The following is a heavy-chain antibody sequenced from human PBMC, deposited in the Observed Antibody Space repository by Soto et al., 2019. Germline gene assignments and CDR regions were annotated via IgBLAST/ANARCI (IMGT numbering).Heavy chain of an antibody. V-gene: IGHV3-23*01. Sequence: VHLSESGGALVQPGGSLRLSCAASGFTFRVYAMSWFRQAPGGGLEWVSAIGGTGNTTYYADSVKGRFTIARDNSRDTVYLQMTSLRVEDTAVYYCARIRQLLFVSWGQGTLVSVSS. CDR1: GFTFRVYA. J-gene: IGHJ4*02. D-gene: IGHD2-2*01. CDR2: IGGTGNTT. CDR3: ARIRQLLFVS.